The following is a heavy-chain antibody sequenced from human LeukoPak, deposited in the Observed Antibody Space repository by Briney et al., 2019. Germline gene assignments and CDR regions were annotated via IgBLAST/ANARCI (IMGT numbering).Heavy chain of an antibody. Sequence: GGSLRLSCAASGFTFSSYAMHWVRQAPGKGLEWVAVISYDGSNKYYADSVKGRFTISRDNSKNTLYLQMNSLRAEDTAVYYCARGVEGYFDYWGRGTLVTVSS. D-gene: IGHD5-24*01. J-gene: IGHJ4*02. CDR2: ISYDGSNK. V-gene: IGHV3-30-3*01. CDR1: GFTFSSYA. CDR3: ARGVEGYFDY.